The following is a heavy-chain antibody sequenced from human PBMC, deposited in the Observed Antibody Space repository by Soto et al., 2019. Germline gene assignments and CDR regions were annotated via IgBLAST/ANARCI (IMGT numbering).Heavy chain of an antibody. CDR3: ARVGGDSSGWYPGYYFDY. Sequence: QVQLVESGGGLVKPGGSLRLSCAASGFTFSDYYMSWIRQAPGKGLAGVSYISSSGSTIYYAESVKGRFTISRDNVKNSLYLQMNSLRAEDTAVYYCARVGGDSSGWYPGYYFDYWGQVTLVTVSS. J-gene: IGHJ4*02. V-gene: IGHV3-11*01. CDR1: GFTFSDYY. D-gene: IGHD6-19*01. CDR2: ISSSGSTI.